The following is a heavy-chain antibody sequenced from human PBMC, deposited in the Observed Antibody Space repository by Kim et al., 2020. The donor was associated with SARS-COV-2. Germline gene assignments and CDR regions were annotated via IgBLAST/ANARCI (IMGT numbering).Heavy chain of an antibody. D-gene: IGHD3-22*01. CDR2: INPSGGST. J-gene: IGHJ1*01. CDR1: GYTFTSYY. V-gene: IGHV1-46*01. CDR3: ARSSVRGGYYNSYFQH. Sequence: ASVKVSCKASGYTFTSYYMHWVRQAPGQGLEWMGKINPSGGSTSYAQKIQGRLTMIRDTSTSTVYMELSSLRSEDTAVYYCARSSVRGGYYNSYFQHCGQGTLVTVSS.